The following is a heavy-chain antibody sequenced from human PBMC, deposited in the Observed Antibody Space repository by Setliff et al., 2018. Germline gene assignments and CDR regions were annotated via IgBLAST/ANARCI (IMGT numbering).Heavy chain of an antibody. CDR3: SRTRGSSGWFQGYFDY. Sequence: SETLSLTCAVSGGSISSSNWWSWVRQPPGKGLEWIGEIYHSGSTNYNPSLKSRVTISVDTSKNQFSLKLSSVTAADTAVYYCSRTRGSSGWFQGYFDYWGQGTLVTVSS. V-gene: IGHV4-4*02. D-gene: IGHD6-19*01. CDR2: IYHSGST. J-gene: IGHJ4*02. CDR1: GGSISSSNW.